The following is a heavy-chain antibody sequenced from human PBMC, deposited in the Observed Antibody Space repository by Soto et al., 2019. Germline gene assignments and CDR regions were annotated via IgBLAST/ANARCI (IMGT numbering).Heavy chain of an antibody. CDR3: ASGADTVITPFDY. CDR1: GGSIDTINYY. D-gene: IGHD5-18*01. Sequence: SETLSLTCSVSGGSIDTINYYWAWIRQTPGRQLEWIGSVYYGGSSYYNPSLKSRVSISVHTSKSQFSLKVTSVTAADSAVYFCASGADTVITPFDYWAQGVPVSVSS. CDR2: VYYGGSS. J-gene: IGHJ4*02. V-gene: IGHV4-39*01.